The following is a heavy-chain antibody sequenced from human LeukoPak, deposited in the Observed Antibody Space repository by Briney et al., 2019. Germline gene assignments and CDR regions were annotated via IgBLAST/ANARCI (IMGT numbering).Heavy chain of an antibody. V-gene: IGHV3-11*01. CDR2: ISGVYDNI. D-gene: IGHD1-26*01. CDR3: ARGGAHGMDV. J-gene: IGHJ6*02. Sequence: GGSLRLSCAASGFTFSDYFMTWIRQAPGRGLEWVSYISGVYDNIYYGDSVKGRFTISRDNAKNSVYLQMSSLRADDTAVYYCARGGAHGMDVWGQGTTVTVSS. CDR1: GFTFSDYF.